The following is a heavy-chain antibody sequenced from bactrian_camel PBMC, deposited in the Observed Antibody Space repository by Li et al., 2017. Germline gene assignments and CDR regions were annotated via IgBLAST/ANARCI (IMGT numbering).Heavy chain of an antibody. CDR3: AARQPCRVWLGYEDPGEYNI. V-gene: IGHV3S54*01. J-gene: IGHJ4*01. CDR1: KPIAATKC. Sequence: HVQLVESGGGSVQAGGSLRLSCAASKPIAATKCMGWFCQAPGKERAAVAAHYTGTATKYVADSVKGRFAISEDKDKNVLYLQMNNLQPEDTAMYYCAARQPCRVWLGYEDPGEYNIWGQGTQVTVS. CDR2: HYTGTATK. D-gene: IGHD1*01.